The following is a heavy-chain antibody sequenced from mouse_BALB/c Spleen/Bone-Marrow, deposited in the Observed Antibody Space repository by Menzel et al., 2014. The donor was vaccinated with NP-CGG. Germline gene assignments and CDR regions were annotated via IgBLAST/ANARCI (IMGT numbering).Heavy chain of an antibody. CDR2: ISSGGSYT. V-gene: IGHV5-6*02. D-gene: IGHD2-4*01. J-gene: IGHJ3*01. Sequence: EVKLVESGGDLVKPGGSLKLSCAASGFTFSSYGVSWVRQTPDKRLEWVATISSGGSYTYYPDSVKGRFTISRDNAKNPLYLQMSSLKSEDTAMYYCARRDYDYDGPWFAYWGQGTLVTVSA. CDR1: GFTFSSYG. CDR3: ARRDYDYDGPWFAY.